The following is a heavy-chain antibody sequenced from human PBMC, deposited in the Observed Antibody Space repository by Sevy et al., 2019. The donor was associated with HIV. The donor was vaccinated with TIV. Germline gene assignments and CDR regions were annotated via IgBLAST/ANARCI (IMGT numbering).Heavy chain of an antibody. J-gene: IGHJ3*01. CDR3: ATSIAPGSDAFDF. CDR1: GYSFTSYW. CDR2: IFPADSDT. V-gene: IGHV5-51*01. D-gene: IGHD3-10*01. Sequence: GESLKISCKASGYSFTSYWIGWVRQMPWKGLEWMGIIFPADSDTRYSPSFLGQVIMSVDESISTAYLQWRSLKASDTAMYYCATSIAPGSDAFDFWGQGTMVTVSS.